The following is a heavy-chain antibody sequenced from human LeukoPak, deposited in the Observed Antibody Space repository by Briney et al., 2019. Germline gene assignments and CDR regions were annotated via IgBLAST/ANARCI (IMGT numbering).Heavy chain of an antibody. CDR3: ARHVGYSSGWRLDY. V-gene: IGHV4-39*01. CDR1: GDSIGSSNYF. Sequence: SETLSLTCTVSGDSIGSSNYFWDWIRQPPGKGLEWIGSIYYGGSSYYNPSLKSRVTISVDTSKNQFSLKLSSVTAADTAVYYCARHVGYSSGWRLDYWGQGTLVTVSS. J-gene: IGHJ4*02. CDR2: IYYGGSS. D-gene: IGHD6-19*01.